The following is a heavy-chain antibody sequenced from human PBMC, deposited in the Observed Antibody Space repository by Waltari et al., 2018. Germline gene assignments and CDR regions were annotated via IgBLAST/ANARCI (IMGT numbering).Heavy chain of an antibody. D-gene: IGHD3-22*01. V-gene: IGHV3-15*07. J-gene: IGHJ4*02. Sequence: EVQLVESGGGLVKPGGSLRLSCAASGFTFSNAWMNWVRQAPGTGLEWVGRIKSKTDGGTTDYAAPVKGRFTISRDDSKNTLYLQMNSLKTEDTAVYYCTTEYYYDSSGYLNELDYWGQGTLVTVSS. CDR2: IKSKTDGGTT. CDR3: TTEYYYDSSGYLNELDY. CDR1: GFTFSNAW.